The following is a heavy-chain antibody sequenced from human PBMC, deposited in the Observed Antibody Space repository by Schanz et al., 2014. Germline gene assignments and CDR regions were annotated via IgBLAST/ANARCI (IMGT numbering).Heavy chain of an antibody. V-gene: IGHV4-34*01. CDR2: INQSGDT. CDR3: ARLYCSTPGCYVSPNGFAKDY. Sequence: QVQLQQWGAGLLKPSETLSLTCAVSGGSFSGYYWSWIRQPPDTGLEWIGEINQSGDTNYNPSLKSRVTISVDPSTTQFSLNLRSVTAADTAVYYCARLYCSTPGCYVSPNGFAKDYWGQGTLVTVSS. CDR1: GGSFSGYY. D-gene: IGHD2-2*01. J-gene: IGHJ4*02.